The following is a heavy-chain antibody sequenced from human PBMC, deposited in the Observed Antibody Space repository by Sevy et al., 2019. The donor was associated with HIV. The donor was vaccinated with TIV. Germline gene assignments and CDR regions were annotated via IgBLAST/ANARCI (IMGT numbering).Heavy chain of an antibody. CDR3: ANGESITMVRGAGAQKRDYYYYYMDV. J-gene: IGHJ6*03. Sequence: ASVKVSCKASGGTFSSYAISWVRQAPGQGLEWMGGIIPILGIANYAQKFQGRVTITADKSTSTAYMELSSLRSEDTAVYYCANGESITMVRGAGAQKRDYYYYYMDVWGKGTTVTVSS. D-gene: IGHD3-10*01. CDR1: GGTFSSYA. V-gene: IGHV1-69*10. CDR2: IIPILGIA.